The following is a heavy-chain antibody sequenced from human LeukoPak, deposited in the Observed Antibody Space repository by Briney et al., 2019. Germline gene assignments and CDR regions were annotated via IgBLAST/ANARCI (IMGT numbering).Heavy chain of an antibody. Sequence: ASVKVSCKASGYTFTTYSLAWVRQAPGQSLEWMGWISVNNGGTNYAQSFQYRVTLTRDTSTNTAYLELRSLRSDDTAIIYCATATQPRGYFLHWGQGTLVTVSS. D-gene: IGHD2-2*01. V-gene: IGHV1-18*01. CDR2: ISVNNGGT. CDR1: GYTFTTYS. J-gene: IGHJ1*01. CDR3: ATATQPRGYFLH.